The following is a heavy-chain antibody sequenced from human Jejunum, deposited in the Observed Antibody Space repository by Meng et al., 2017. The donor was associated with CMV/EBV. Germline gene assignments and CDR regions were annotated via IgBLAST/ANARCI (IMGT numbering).Heavy chain of an antibody. J-gene: IGHJ4*02. V-gene: IGHV3-30*02. CDR1: GFTFSNYG. CDR3: VKDTGRGDY. D-gene: IGHD2-8*02. CDR2: IRYDGSYK. Sequence: RLSCEASGFTFSNYGMHWVRQAPAKGLEWVAFIRYDGSYKLYSDSMEGRFAISRDNSKNTLFLQMNSLRAEDTAMYFCVKDTGRGDYWGQGTLVTVSS.